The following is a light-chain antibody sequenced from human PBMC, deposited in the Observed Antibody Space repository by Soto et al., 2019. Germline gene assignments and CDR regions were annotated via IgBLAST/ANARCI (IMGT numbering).Light chain of an antibody. V-gene: IGLV2-14*01. CDR3: NSYTSSTDYV. CDR2: EVS. CDR1: MRDVGAYNL. Sequence: QPALTQPASVSGSAGQSITISCSGTMRDVGAYNLVSWYQQHPGTAPKLIIYEVSNRPSGVSNRFSGSKSGNTASLTISGVRAEDEADYYCNSYTSSTDYVFGNGTKVTV. J-gene: IGLJ1*01.